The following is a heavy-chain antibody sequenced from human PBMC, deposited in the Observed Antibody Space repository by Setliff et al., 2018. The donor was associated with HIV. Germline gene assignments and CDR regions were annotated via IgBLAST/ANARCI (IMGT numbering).Heavy chain of an antibody. CDR1: GYIFTDYY. CDR2: ISVYNGNT. V-gene: IGHV1-18*04. Sequence: GASVKVSCKASGYIFTDYYIHWVRQAPGQGLEWMGWISVYNGNTKYAEKVYGRVTMTTDVSTSTAYMELRNLKSDDTAVYYCARDSFTEYYYDSSGYRWFDPWGQGTLVTVSS. J-gene: IGHJ5*02. D-gene: IGHD3-22*01. CDR3: ARDSFTEYYYDSSGYRWFDP.